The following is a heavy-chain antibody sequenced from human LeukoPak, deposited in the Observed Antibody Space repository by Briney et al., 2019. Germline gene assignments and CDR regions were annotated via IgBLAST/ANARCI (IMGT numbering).Heavy chain of an antibody. CDR3: ARDPYGYSFDY. D-gene: IGHD4-17*01. CDR2: INSDGSST. CDR1: GFTFSSYW. Sequence: GGSLRLSCAASGFTFSSYWMHWVRQAPGKGLVWVSRINSDGSSTSYADSVKGRFAISRDNAKNTLYLQMNSLRAEDTAVYYCARDPYGYSFDYWGQGTLVTVSS. V-gene: IGHV3-74*01. J-gene: IGHJ4*02.